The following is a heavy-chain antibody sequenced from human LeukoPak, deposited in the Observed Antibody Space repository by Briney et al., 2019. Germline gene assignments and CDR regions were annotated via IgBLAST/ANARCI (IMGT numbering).Heavy chain of an antibody. CDR2: MNPNSGNT. V-gene: IGHV1-8*03. J-gene: IGHJ5*02. CDR1: GYTFTNYD. Sequence: ASVKVSCKASGYTFTNYDINWARQATGQGLEWMGWMNPNSGNTGYAQKFQGRVTITRNTSISTVYMELSSLRSEDTAVYYCARMYHYDSSRYINWFDPWGQGTLVTVSS. CDR3: ARMYHYDSSRYINWFDP. D-gene: IGHD3-22*01.